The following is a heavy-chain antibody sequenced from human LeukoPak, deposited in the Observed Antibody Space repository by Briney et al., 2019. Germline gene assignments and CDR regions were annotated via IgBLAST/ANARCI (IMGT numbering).Heavy chain of an antibody. J-gene: IGHJ6*02. CDR2: INPHSGDT. V-gene: IGHV1-2*04. Sequence: GASVKVSCKASGYTFTSYGISWVRQAPRQGLEWMGWINPHSGDTNYAQKFQGWVTMTRDTSISTAYMELTRLRSDDTAVYYCARGSSVVRGVIGPYYYGMDVWGQGTTVTVSS. D-gene: IGHD3-10*01. CDR1: GYTFTSYG. CDR3: ARGSSVVRGVIGPYYYGMDV.